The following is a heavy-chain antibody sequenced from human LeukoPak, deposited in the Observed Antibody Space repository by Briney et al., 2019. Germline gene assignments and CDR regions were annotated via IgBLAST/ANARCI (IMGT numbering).Heavy chain of an antibody. Sequence: GGSLRLSCAASGFTVSSNYMSWVRQAPGKGLEWVSVIYSGGSTYYADSVKGRFTISRDNAKNSLYLQMNSLRAEDTAVYYCASFDYGDFDYWGQGTLVTVSS. J-gene: IGHJ4*02. D-gene: IGHD4-17*01. CDR1: GFTVSSNY. CDR2: IYSGGST. V-gene: IGHV3-66*01. CDR3: ASFDYGDFDY.